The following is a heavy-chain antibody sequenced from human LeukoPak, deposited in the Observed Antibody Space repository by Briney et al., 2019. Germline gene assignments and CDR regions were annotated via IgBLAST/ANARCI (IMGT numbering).Heavy chain of an antibody. V-gene: IGHV3-21*01. D-gene: IGHD3-10*01. CDR2: ISSSSSYI. J-gene: IGHJ4*02. Sequence: GGSLRLSCAASGFTFSSYSMNWVRQAPGKGLEWVSSISSSSSYIYYADSMKGRFTISRDNAENSLYLQMDSLRAEDTAVYYCAGGSDLGFWGQGTLVTVSS. CDR3: AGGSDLGF. CDR1: GFTFSSYS.